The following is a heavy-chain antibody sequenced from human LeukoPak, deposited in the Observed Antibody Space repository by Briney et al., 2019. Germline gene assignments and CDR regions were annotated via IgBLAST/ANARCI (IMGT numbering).Heavy chain of an antibody. CDR3: ASTYYYDSSGYYVDYYYGMDV. Sequence: GGSLRLSCAASEFTYGMNWVRQAPGKGLECVSAISSSGSNTYYADSVKGRFTISRDNSKNTLYLQMNSLRAEDTAVYYCASTYYYDSSGYYVDYYYGMDVWGQGTTVTVSS. CDR2: ISSSGSNT. CDR1: EFTYG. D-gene: IGHD3-22*01. V-gene: IGHV3-NL1*01. J-gene: IGHJ6*02.